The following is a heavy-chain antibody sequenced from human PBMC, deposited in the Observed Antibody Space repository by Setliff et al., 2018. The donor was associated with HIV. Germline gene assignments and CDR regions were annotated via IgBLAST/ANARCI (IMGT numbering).Heavy chain of an antibody. D-gene: IGHD5-12*01. CDR3: ARHMVATSYYFDY. V-gene: IGHV4-38-2*01. Sequence: SETLSLTCAVSGYSISSGYYWGWIRQPPGKGLEWIGSIYHSGSTYNNPSLKSRVTISVDTSKNQFSLKLSSVTAADTAVYYCARHMVATSYYFDYWGQGTLVTVSS. CDR1: GYSISSGYY. CDR2: IYHSGST. J-gene: IGHJ4*02.